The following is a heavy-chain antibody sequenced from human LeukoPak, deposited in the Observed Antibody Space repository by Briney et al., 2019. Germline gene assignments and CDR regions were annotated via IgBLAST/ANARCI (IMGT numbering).Heavy chain of an antibody. J-gene: IGHJ6*03. V-gene: IGHV4-59*08. CDR2: IYYSGST. CDR1: GGSISSYY. Sequence: SETLSLTCTVSGGSISSYYWSWIRQPPGKGLEWIGYIYYSGSTYYNPSLKSRVTISVDTSKNQFSLKLSSVTAADTAVYYCARGIHDFWSLQRGYYYYMDVWGKGTTVTVSS. D-gene: IGHD3-3*01. CDR3: ARGIHDFWSLQRGYYYYMDV.